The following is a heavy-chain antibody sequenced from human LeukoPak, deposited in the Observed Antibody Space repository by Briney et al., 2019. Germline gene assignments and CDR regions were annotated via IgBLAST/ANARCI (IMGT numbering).Heavy chain of an antibody. V-gene: IGHV4-34*01. CDR1: SASFSGYY. J-gene: IGHJ4*02. Sequence: SETLSLTCAVYSASFSGYYWSWIRQPPGKGLEWIGEINHSGSTNYNPSLKSRVTISVDTSKNQFSLKLSSVTAADTAVYYCARGTGYPLIGWGQGTLVTVSS. CDR2: INHSGST. D-gene: IGHD3-22*01. CDR3: ARGTGYPLIG.